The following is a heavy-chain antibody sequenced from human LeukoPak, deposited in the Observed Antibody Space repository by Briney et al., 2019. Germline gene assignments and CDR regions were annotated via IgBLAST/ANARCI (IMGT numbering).Heavy chain of an antibody. J-gene: IGHJ4*02. Sequence: GGSLRLSCAASGFAFSSNWMHWVRQTPGKGLVWASRINSGGSGTSYAASVEGRFTISRDNAKNTLYLQMNSLRAEDTAVYYCATSLGPLTEYWGQGTLVTVSS. CDR1: GFAFSSNW. CDR3: ATSLGPLTEY. CDR2: INSGGSGT. V-gene: IGHV3-74*01. D-gene: IGHD7-27*01.